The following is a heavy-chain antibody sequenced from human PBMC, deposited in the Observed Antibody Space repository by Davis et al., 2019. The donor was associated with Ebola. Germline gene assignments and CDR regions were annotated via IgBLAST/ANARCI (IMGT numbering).Heavy chain of an antibody. CDR1: GYSFTNYW. D-gene: IGHD4-11*01. J-gene: IGHJ4*02. CDR2: IYPRDSYT. CDR3: ARGTPGVSTFFFFDS. Sequence: GGSLRLSCEASGYSFTNYWIGWVRQIPGKGLEWMAIIYPRDSYTRYSPSFQGQVTISVDTSTRTVHLQWSSLKASDTGIYYCARGTPGVSTFFFFDSWGQGTPVTVSS. V-gene: IGHV5-51*01.